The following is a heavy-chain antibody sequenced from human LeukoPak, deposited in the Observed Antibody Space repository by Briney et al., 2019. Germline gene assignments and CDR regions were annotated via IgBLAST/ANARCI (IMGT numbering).Heavy chain of an antibody. V-gene: IGHV3-30*18. D-gene: IGHD3-10*01. CDR1: GFTFRSFA. CDR3: VKDFYGSGSPPHFDF. Sequence: PGGSLRLSCTASGFTFRSFAMHWVRQAPGKGLEWVALISFDGYHQFYADSVKGRFIISRDNAKNTFYPQMNSLRVEDTAPYYCVKDFYGSGSPPHFDFWGQGTLVPVS. J-gene: IGHJ4*02. CDR2: ISFDGYHQ.